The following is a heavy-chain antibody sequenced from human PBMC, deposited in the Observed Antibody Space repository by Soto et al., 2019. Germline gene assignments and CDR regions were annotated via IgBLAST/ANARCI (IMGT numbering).Heavy chain of an antibody. Sequence: QVRLVQSGAEVKKPGASVKVTGKPSGYTFTDAYIHWVRQAPGQGLEGLGWINPNNGGTNYAQKFQCRVTMTRDTSSCTAFMELSSLNSNDTAVYYCAREEGTELDFWGQGTLVTVSS. D-gene: IGHD1-7*01. J-gene: IGHJ4*02. V-gene: IGHV1-2*02. CDR3: AREEGTELDF. CDR2: INPNNGGT. CDR1: GYTFTDAY.